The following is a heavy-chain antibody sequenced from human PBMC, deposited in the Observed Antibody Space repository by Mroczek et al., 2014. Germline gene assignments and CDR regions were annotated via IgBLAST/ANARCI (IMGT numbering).Heavy chain of an antibody. CDR1: GGSISSSSYY. CDR3: ARQRQPSSMVRGVGWFDP. V-gene: IGHV4-39*01. CDR2: IYYMGST. J-gene: IGHJ5*02. Sequence: QVQLQESGPGLVKPSETLSLTCTVSGGSISSSSYYWGWIRQPPGKGLEWIGSIYYMGSTYYNPSLKSRVTISVDTSQNQFSLKLSSVTAADTAVYYCARQRQPSSMVRGVGWFDPWGQGTLVTVSS. D-gene: IGHD3-10*01.